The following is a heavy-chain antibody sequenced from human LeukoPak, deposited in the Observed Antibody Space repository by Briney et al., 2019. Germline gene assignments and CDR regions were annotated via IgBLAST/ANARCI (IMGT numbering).Heavy chain of an antibody. D-gene: IGHD3-22*01. CDR1: GFTFSSYW. V-gene: IGHV3-7*04. CDR2: IKQDGSEK. CDR3: ARVRLYYDSSGYYQTLFDY. Sequence: PGGSLRLSCAASGFTFSSYWMSWVRQAPGKGREWVANIKQDGSEKYYVDSVKGRFTISRDNAKNSLYLQMNSLRAEDTAVYYCARVRLYYDSSGYYQTLFDYWGQGTLVTVSS. J-gene: IGHJ4*02.